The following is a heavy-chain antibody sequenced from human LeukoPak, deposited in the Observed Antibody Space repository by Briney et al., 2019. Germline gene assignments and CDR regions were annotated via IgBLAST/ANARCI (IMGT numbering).Heavy chain of an antibody. CDR1: GGSISSSTYY. Sequence: SETLSLTCTVSGGSISSSTYYWGWIRQPPGKGLEWIGSIYYSGSTYYNPSLKSRVTISVDTSKNQFSLKLSSVTAADTAVYYCARDGDYYFDYWGQGTLVTVSS. CDR2: IYYSGST. J-gene: IGHJ4*02. CDR3: ARDGDYYFDY. D-gene: IGHD2-21*02. V-gene: IGHV4-39*07.